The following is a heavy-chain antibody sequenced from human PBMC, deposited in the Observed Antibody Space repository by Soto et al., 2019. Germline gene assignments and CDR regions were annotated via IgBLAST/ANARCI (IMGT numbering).Heavy chain of an antibody. J-gene: IGHJ4*02. CDR1: GFTFGDYA. Sequence: GGSLRLSCTASGFTFGDYAMSWFRQAPGKGLEWVNFIRTRAYGGTTENAASVKGRFTISRGDSKSIAYLQMNSLKTEDTAVYYCTRRSSGDYYFDYWGQGTLVTVSS. D-gene: IGHD6-6*01. V-gene: IGHV3-49*03. CDR3: TRRSSGDYYFDY. CDR2: IRTRAYGGTT.